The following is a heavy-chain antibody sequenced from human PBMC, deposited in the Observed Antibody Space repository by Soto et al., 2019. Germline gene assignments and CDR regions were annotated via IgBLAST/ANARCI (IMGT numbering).Heavy chain of an antibody. D-gene: IGHD1-20*01. V-gene: IGHV4-39*01. CDR1: GVSMSGTYYY. Sequence: SDTQSLPWSFSGVSMSGTYYYWVWLLPSPGKGPGWIGSVFYTGFTSYNPSLESRVSVSVDTSKNQFSLKVSGVSAADTAVYYCATSQKGYNWNYFDHWGQGALVTVSS. J-gene: IGHJ4*02. CDR2: VFYTGFT. CDR3: ATSQKGYNWNYFDH.